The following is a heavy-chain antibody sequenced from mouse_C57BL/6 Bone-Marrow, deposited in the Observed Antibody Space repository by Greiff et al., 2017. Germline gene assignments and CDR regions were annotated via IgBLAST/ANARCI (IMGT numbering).Heavy chain of an antibody. Sequence: QVQLQQSGAELARPGASVKLSCKASGYTFTSYGISWVKQRTGQGLEWIGDIYPRSGNTYYNEKFKGKATLTADKSSSTAYMELRSLTSEDSAVYFCAGGSYHSIGGFDYWGQGTTLTVSS. D-gene: IGHD2-5*01. CDR2: IYPRSGNT. V-gene: IGHV1-81*01. J-gene: IGHJ2*01. CDR3: AGGSYHSIGGFDY. CDR1: GYTFTSYG.